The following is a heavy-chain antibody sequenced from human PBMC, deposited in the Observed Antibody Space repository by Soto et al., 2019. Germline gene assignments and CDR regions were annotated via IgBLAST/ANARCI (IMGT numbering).Heavy chain of an antibody. CDR2: INPNSGGT. V-gene: IGHV1-2*02. J-gene: IGHJ6*04. Sequence: ASVKVSCKASGYTFTGYYIHWVRQAPGQGLEWMGWINPNSGGTNYAQKFQARVTMTRDTSIRTAYMELNRVRYDDTAVYFRASEQGHIVVVPVVWGEGTTVTVSS. CDR3: ASEQGHIVVVPVV. D-gene: IGHD2-2*01. CDR1: GYTFTGYY.